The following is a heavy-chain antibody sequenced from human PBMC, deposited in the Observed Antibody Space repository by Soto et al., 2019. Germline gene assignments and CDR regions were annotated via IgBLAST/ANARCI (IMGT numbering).Heavy chain of an antibody. D-gene: IGHD6-13*01. CDR3: ARDFGIAAARPYGAFDI. J-gene: IGHJ3*02. Sequence: NPGGSLRLSCAASGFTFSDYYMSWIRQAPGKGLEWVSYISSSGITIYYADSVKGRCTISRDNAKNSLYRQMNSLRAEDTAVYYCARDFGIAAARPYGAFDIWGQGTMVTVSS. V-gene: IGHV3-11*01. CDR2: ISSSGITI. CDR1: GFTFSDYY.